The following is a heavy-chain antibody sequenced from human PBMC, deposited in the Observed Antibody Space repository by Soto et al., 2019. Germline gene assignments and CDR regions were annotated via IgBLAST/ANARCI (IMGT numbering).Heavy chain of an antibody. CDR2: ISSSTSDK. V-gene: IGHV3-48*02. J-gene: IGHJ3*02. D-gene: IGHD6-19*01. CDR1: GFIFRTYG. Sequence: GGSLRLSCAASGFIFRTYGMNWVRQAPGKGLEWVSFISSSTSDKYYADSIKGRFTISRDNAKDSLFLQMDSLRDEDTAVYYCARGRISGWFDAFDIWGQGTMVSVSS. CDR3: ARGRISGWFDAFDI.